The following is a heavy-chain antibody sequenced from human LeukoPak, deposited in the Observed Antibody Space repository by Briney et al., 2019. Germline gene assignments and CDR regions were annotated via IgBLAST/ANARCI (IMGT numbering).Heavy chain of an antibody. J-gene: IGHJ4*02. V-gene: IGHV3-21*01. Sequence: GGSLRLSCAASGFTFSSYSMNWVRQTPGKGLEWVSSISSSSSYIYYADSVKGRFTISRDNAKNSLYLQMNSLRAEDTAVYYCATHIAAAPSAQGLFDYWGQGTLVTVSS. CDR1: GFTFSSYS. CDR3: ATHIAAAPSAQGLFDY. D-gene: IGHD6-13*01. CDR2: ISSSSSYI.